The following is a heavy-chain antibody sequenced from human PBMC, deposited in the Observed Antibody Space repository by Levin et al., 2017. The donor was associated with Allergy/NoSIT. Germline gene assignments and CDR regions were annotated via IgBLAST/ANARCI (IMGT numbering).Heavy chain of an antibody. V-gene: IGHV3-21*01. CDR1: GFTFSSYS. J-gene: IGHJ5*02. Sequence: PSETLSLTCAASGFTFSSYSMNWVRQAPGKGLEWVSSISSSSSYIYYADSVKGRFTISRDNAKNSLYLQMNSLRAEDTAVYYCARGAWGQLLRQGGEVGWFDPWGQGTLVTVSS. CDR3: ARGAWGQLLRQGGEVGWFDP. CDR2: ISSSSSYI. D-gene: IGHD1-26*01.